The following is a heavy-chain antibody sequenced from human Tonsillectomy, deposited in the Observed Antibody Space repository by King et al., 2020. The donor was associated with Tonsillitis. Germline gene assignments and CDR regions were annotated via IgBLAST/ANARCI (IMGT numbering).Heavy chain of an antibody. CDR2: ISGSGGST. J-gene: IGHJ6*02. CDR3: AKGGDCSSASCYKGGMDV. CDR1: GFTFSSYA. Sequence: VQLVESGGGLVQPGGSLRLSCAASGFTFSSYAMSWVRQAPGKGLEGVSAISGSGGSTYYADSVKGRFTISRDNSKNTLYLQMNSLRAEDTAVYYCAKGGDCSSASCYKGGMDVWGQGTTVTVSS. D-gene: IGHD2-2*02. V-gene: IGHV3-23*04.